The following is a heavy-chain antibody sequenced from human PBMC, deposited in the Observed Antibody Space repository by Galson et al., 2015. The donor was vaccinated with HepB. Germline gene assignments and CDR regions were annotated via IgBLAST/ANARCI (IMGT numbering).Heavy chain of an antibody. D-gene: IGHD1-14*01. CDR3: ATDKRNAGGMDV. J-gene: IGHJ6*02. Sequence: SVKVSCKVSGYTLTELSMHWVRQAPGKGLEWMGGFDPEDGETIYAQKFQGRITMTEDTSTDTAYMELSSLRSEDTAVYYCATDKRNAGGMDVRGQGTTVTVSS. CDR1: GYTLTELS. CDR2: FDPEDGET. V-gene: IGHV1-24*01.